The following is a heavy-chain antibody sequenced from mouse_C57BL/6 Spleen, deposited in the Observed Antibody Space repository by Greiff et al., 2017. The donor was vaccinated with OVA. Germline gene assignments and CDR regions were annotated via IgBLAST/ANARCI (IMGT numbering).Heavy chain of an antibody. V-gene: IGHV1-82*01. D-gene: IGHD2-14*01. J-gene: IGHJ2*01. CDR1: GYVFSSSW. Sequence: QVQLKQSGPELVKPGASVKISCKASGYVFSSSWMNWVKQRPGKGLEWIGRIYPGDGDTNYNGKFKGKATLTADKSSSTAYMQLSSLTSEDSAVYFCARNLLKDYFDYWGQGTTLTVSS. CDR3: ARNLLKDYFDY. CDR2: IYPGDGDT.